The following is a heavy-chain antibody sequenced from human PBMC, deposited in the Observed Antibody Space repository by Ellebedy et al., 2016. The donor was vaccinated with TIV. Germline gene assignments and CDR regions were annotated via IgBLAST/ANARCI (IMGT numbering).Heavy chain of an antibody. J-gene: IGHJ4*02. CDR2: IKQDGSEK. CDR3: GRAIGSGSCY. D-gene: IGHD3-10*01. V-gene: IGHV3-7*01. Sequence: GGSLRLSCVASGFSLSSYWMHWVRQAPGKGLEWVANIKQDGSEKYYVDSVKGRFTISRDNAKNSLYLQMNSLRAEDTAVYFCGRAIGSGSCYWGQGTLVTVSS. CDR1: GFSLSSYW.